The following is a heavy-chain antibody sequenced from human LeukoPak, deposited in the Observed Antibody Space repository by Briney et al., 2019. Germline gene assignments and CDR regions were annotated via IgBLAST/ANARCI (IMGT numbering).Heavy chain of an antibody. V-gene: IGHV3-30*03. D-gene: IGHD4-23*01. CDR3: SRESGNCVFGVSLY. J-gene: IGHJ4*02. CDR2: ILYDGSNK. Sequence: GGSLILSCAASGFTFSSYWMSWVRQAPGNGLEWVAVILYDGSNKYYADSVKGRFTISRDNSKNTVYLQMNSVRAEDTAMYYCSRESGNCVFGVSLYWGQGTVVTVSS. CDR1: GFTFSSYW.